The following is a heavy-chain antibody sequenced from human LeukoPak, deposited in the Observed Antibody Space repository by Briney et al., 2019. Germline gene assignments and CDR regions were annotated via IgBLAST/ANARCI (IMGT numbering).Heavy chain of an antibody. CDR1: GFSLSTTGVG. D-gene: IGHD3-10*01. Sequence: SGPTLAKPTQTLTLTCTLSGFSLSTTGVGVGWIRQPPGKALEWLALIYWNDDKRYSPSLKSRLTITKDTSKNQVVLTMTNMDPVDTATYYCAHHLSGPGGFHYWGQGTLVTVSS. J-gene: IGHJ4*02. CDR3: AHHLSGPGGFHY. V-gene: IGHV2-5*01. CDR2: IYWNDDK.